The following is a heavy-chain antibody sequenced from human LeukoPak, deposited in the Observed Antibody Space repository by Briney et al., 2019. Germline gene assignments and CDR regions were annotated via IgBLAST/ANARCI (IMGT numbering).Heavy chain of an antibody. CDR1: GFTFDDYG. J-gene: IGHJ3*02. CDR2: INWNGGST. D-gene: IGHD3-22*01. Sequence: GGSLRLSCAASGFTFDDYGMSWVRQAPGKGLEWVSDINWNGGSTGYADSVKGRFTISRDNAKNSLYLQMNSLRAEDTALYYCARAIYDSSGYYPEGAFDIWGQGTMVTVSS. CDR3: ARAIYDSSGYYPEGAFDI. V-gene: IGHV3-20*04.